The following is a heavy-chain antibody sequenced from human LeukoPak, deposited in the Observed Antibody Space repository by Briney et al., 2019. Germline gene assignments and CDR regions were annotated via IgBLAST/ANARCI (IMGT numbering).Heavy chain of an antibody. CDR3: ARAPGHSSGRRYFDY. CDR1: GGPFSGYY. D-gene: IGHD6-19*01. J-gene: IGHJ4*02. CDR2: INHSGST. V-gene: IGHV4-34*01. Sequence: PSETLSLTCAVYGGPFSGYYWSWIRQPPGKGLEWIGEINHSGSTNYNPSLKSRVTISVDTSKNQFSLKLSSVTAADTAVYYCARAPGHSSGRRYFDYWGQGTLVTVSS.